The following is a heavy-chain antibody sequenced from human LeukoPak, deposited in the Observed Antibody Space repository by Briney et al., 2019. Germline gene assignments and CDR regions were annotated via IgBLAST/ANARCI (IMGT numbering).Heavy chain of an antibody. J-gene: IGHJ4*02. CDR2: INPSGDGT. CDR3: AARGSGYYFDY. CDR1: GYTFNSYY. Sequence: ASVKVSCKASGYTFNSYYMHWVRQAPGQGLEWMGIINPSGDGTSYAQKFQGRVTMTRDTSTSTVYMELSSLRSEDTAVYYCAARGSGYYFDYWGQGTLVTVSS. D-gene: IGHD3-10*01. V-gene: IGHV1-46*02.